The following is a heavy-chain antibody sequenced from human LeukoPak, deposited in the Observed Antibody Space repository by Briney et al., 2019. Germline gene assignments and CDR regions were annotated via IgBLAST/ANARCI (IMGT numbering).Heavy chain of an antibody. CDR1: GFSFSTDH. Sequence: GGSLRLSCAASGFSFSTDHMSWVRQAPGKGLEWVSVIYNDGSTYYADTVKGRFTISRDNSKNTVDLLLNSLRAEDTAVYYCARVWELSYDYWGQGTLVTVSS. CDR2: IYNDGST. D-gene: IGHD3-16*02. CDR3: ARVWELSYDY. V-gene: IGHV3-53*01. J-gene: IGHJ4*02.